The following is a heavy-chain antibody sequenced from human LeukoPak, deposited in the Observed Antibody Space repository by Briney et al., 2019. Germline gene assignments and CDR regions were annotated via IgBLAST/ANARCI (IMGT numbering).Heavy chain of an antibody. Sequence: GGSLRLSCAAPGFTFSTYAMNWVRKAPGKGLDWVSGISGSGGSTYYADSVKGRFTISRDNSKNTLYLQMNSLRAEDTAVYYCANVRYFDWYYFDYWGQGALVTVSS. V-gene: IGHV3-23*01. CDR3: ANVRYFDWYYFDY. CDR2: ISGSGGST. D-gene: IGHD3-9*01. J-gene: IGHJ4*02. CDR1: GFTFSTYA.